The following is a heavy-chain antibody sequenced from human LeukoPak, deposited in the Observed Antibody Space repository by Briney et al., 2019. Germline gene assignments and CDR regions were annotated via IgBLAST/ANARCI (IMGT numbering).Heavy chain of an antibody. Sequence: SETLSLTCAVYGGSFSGYYWSWIRQPPGKGLEWIGEINHSGSTNYNPSLKSRVTISVDTSKNQFSLKLSSVTAADTAVYYCARVVVPAAIFYYYGMDVWGQGTTVTVSS. D-gene: IGHD2-2*01. CDR1: GGSFSGYY. CDR2: INHSGST. V-gene: IGHV4-34*01. CDR3: ARVVVPAAIFYYYGMDV. J-gene: IGHJ6*02.